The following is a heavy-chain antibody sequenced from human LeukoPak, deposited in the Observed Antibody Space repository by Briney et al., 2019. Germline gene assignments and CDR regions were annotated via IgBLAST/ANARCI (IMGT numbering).Heavy chain of an antibody. CDR3: ATGGYSSSYGMDV. D-gene: IGHD6-6*01. CDR1: LFSSSDFA. J-gene: IGHJ6*02. V-gene: IGHV3-21*01. Sequence: GGALRLSCVASLFSSSDFAIKWVRQAPGRGRESVSSISTSGSYIYYADSVKGRSTLSRDNAKNSLYLQINSLRAEDTAVYYCATGGYSSSYGMDVWGQGTTVTVSS. CDR2: ISTSGSYI.